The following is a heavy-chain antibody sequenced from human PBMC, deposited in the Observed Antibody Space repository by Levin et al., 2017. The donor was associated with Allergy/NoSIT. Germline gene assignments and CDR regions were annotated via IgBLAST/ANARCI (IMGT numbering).Heavy chain of an antibody. CDR2: VSHGGFP. Sequence: SETLSLTCAVSGGSFGGYFWSWLRQPPGKGPEWIGEVSHGGFPKSNPSLKSRVAISVDASRNEFSLKLDHVTAADTAVYYCAVFSLRYGTFEMWGQGTMVTVSS. J-gene: IGHJ3*02. D-gene: IGHD4-17*01. CDR1: GGSFGGYF. V-gene: IGHV4-34*01. CDR3: AVFSLRYGTFEM.